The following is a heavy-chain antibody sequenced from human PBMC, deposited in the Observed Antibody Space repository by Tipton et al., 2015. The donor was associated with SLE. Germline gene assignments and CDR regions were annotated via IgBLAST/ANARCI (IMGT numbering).Heavy chain of an antibody. CDR1: GGSISGGSYY. Sequence: TLSLTCTVSGGSISGGSYYWSWIRQPAGKGLEWIGRIYTSGSTNYNPPLKSRVPISVDTSKNQFSLKLSSVTAADTAVYYCARHIVVVPEAFDIWGQGTMVPVSS. CDR3: ARHIVVVPEAFDI. D-gene: IGHD2-21*01. CDR2: IYTSGST. V-gene: IGHV4-61*02. J-gene: IGHJ3*02.